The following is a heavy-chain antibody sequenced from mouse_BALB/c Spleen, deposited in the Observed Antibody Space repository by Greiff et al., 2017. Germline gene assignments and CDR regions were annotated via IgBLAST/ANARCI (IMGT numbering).Heavy chain of an antibody. D-gene: IGHD3-1*01. CDR3: SGYAMDY. Sequence: EVHLVESGPGLVKPSQSLSLTCSVTGYSITSGYYWNWIRQFPGNKLEWMGYISYDGSNNYNPSLKNRISITRDTSKNQFFLKLNSVTTEDTATYYCSGYAMDYWGQGTSVTVSS. J-gene: IGHJ4*01. CDR2: ISYDGSN. CDR1: GYSITSGYY. V-gene: IGHV3-6*02.